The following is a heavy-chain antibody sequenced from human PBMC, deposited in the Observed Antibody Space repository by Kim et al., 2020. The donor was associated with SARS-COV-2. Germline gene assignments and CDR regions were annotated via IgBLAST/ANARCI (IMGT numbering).Heavy chain of an antibody. CDR2: T. J-gene: IGHJ6*02. CDR3: ARDYYYYGMDV. V-gene: IGHV3-53*01. Sequence: TNYADSVKGRFTISRDNSKNTLYLQMNSLRAEDTAVYYCARDYYYYGMDVWGQGTTVTVSS.